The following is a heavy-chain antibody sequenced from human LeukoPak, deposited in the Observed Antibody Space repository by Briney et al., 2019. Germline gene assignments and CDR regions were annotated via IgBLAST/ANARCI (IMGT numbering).Heavy chain of an antibody. CDR1: GGSISSSSYY. D-gene: IGHD3-9*01. J-gene: IGHJ4*02. Sequence: SETLSLTCTVSGGSISSSSYYWGWIRQPPGKGLEWIGSIYYSGSTYYNPSLKSRVTISVDTSKNQFSLKLSSVTAADTAVYYCATYYDILTGYSTSSQSLWGQGTLVTVSS. V-gene: IGHV4-39*07. CDR3: ATYYDILTGYSTSSQSL. CDR2: IYYSGST.